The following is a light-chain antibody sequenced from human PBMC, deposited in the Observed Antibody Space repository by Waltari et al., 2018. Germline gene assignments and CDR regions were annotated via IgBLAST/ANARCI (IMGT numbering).Light chain of an antibody. V-gene: IGLV1-40*01. J-gene: IGLJ2*01. CDR2: VNN. CDR1: ISNIGAGYD. Sequence: QSVLTQPPSVSAAPGRRVTISCTGDISNIGAGYDVHWYQQLPETSPKLLNYVNNNRPSGVPDRFSASRSGTSASLAITGLQAEDEADYYCQSFDGRRTLFGGGTKLTVL. CDR3: QSFDGRRTL.